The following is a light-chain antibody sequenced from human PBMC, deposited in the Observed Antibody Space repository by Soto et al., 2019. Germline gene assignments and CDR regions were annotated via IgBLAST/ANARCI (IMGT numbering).Light chain of an antibody. J-gene: IGKJ2*01. CDR3: QQYNSDWNT. V-gene: IGKV1-5*03. CDR2: KAS. CDR1: QSISNS. Sequence: DIQMTQSPSSLSASVGDRVTITCRASQSISNSLAWYQQRPGKAPKLLIYKASSLETGVPSRFSGSGSGTEFTLTISSLQPDDFATYYCQQYNSDWNTFGQGTK.